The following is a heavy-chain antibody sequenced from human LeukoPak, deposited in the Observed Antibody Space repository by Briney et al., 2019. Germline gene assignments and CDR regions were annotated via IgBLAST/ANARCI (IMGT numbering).Heavy chain of an antibody. D-gene: IGHD1-1*01. V-gene: IGHV1-2*06. CDR3: ARERWATFDY. Sequence: SVKVSYKASGNTFTGYYMHWVRQAPGQGLEWMVRIKPKSGGTNYAQKFQGRVTMTRDTSISTAYMELSRLRSDDTAVYYCARERWATFDYWGQGTLVTVSS. CDR2: IKPKSGGT. J-gene: IGHJ4*02. CDR1: GNTFTGYY.